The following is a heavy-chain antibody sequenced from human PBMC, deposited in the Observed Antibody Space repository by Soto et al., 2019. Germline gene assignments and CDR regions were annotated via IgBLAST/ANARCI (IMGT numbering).Heavy chain of an antibody. D-gene: IGHD6-13*01. J-gene: IGHJ4*02. V-gene: IGHV4-34*01. Sequence: QVQLQQWGAGLLKPSETLSLTCAVYGGSFSGYYWSWIRQPPGKGLEWIGEINHSGSTNYSPSLKSRVTISVDTSKNQFSLKLSSVTAADTAVYYCARGPNIAAAGLDYWGQGTLVTVSS. CDR3: ARGPNIAAAGLDY. CDR2: INHSGST. CDR1: GGSFSGYY.